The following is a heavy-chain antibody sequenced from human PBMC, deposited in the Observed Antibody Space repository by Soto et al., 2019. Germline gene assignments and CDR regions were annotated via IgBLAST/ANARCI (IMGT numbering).Heavy chain of an antibody. J-gene: IGHJ3*02. CDR1: GFTFSSYG. V-gene: IGHV3-30*18. Sequence: GGSLRLSCAASGFTFSSYGMHWVRQAPGKGLEWVAVISYDGSNKYYADSVKGRFTISRDNSKNTLYLQMNSLRAEDTAVYYCAKALAAAAARYHIYAFDIWGQGTMVTVSS. CDR3: AKALAAAAARYHIYAFDI. CDR2: ISYDGSNK. D-gene: IGHD6-13*01.